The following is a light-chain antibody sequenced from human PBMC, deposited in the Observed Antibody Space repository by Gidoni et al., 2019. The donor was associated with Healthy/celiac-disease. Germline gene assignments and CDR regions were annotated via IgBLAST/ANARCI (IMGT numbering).Light chain of an antibody. CDR1: QGISSW. Sequence: DIQIAQSPSYVSASVGDRVTITCRASQGISSWLAWYQQNPGKAPKLLIYAASSLQSAVPPRFSSSGSGTDFSLTISSLQPEDFATYYCQQANSFPRTFGQGTKVEIK. J-gene: IGKJ1*01. CDR3: QQANSFPRT. CDR2: AAS. V-gene: IGKV1-12*01.